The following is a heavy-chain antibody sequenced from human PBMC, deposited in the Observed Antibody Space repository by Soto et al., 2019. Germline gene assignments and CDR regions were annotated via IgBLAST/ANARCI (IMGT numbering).Heavy chain of an antibody. Sequence: SETLSLTCTVCGGSVSSGRYYWSWIRQPPGKGLEGIGDIYYSGSTNYNPSLKSRVTISVDTSKNQFSLKLSSVTAADTAVYYCARKGTYYYDSSGYYYFDYWVQGTLVTVSS. V-gene: IGHV4-61*01. CDR2: IYYSGST. D-gene: IGHD3-22*01. J-gene: IGHJ4*02. CDR3: ARKGTYYYDSSGYYYFDY. CDR1: GGSVSSGRYY.